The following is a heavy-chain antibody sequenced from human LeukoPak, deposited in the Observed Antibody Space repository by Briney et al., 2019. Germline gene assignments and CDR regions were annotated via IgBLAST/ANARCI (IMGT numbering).Heavy chain of an antibody. CDR3: ARARRDTRFSASFEFDY. Sequence: ASVKVSCKASGYTFTSYGISWVRQAPGQGLEWMGWISAYNGNTNYAQKLQGRVTMTTDTSTSTVYMELSSLRSEDTAVYYCARARRDTRFSASFEFDYWGQGTLVTVSS. CDR1: GYTFTSYG. J-gene: IGHJ4*02. V-gene: IGHV1-18*01. CDR2: ISAYNGNT. D-gene: IGHD2-2*01.